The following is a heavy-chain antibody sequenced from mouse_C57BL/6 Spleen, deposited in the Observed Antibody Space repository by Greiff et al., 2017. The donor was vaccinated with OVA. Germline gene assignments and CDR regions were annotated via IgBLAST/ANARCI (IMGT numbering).Heavy chain of an antibody. CDR2: INPNNGGT. V-gene: IGHV1-26*01. J-gene: IGHJ4*01. Sequence: EVQLQQSGPELVKPGASVKISCKASGYTFTDYYMNWVKQSPGKSLEWIGDINPNNGGTSYNQKFKGKATLTVDKSSSTAYMELRSLTSEDSAVYYCASHLYYGSIWGQGTSVTVSS. CDR1: GYTFTDYY. CDR3: ASHLYYGSI. D-gene: IGHD1-1*01.